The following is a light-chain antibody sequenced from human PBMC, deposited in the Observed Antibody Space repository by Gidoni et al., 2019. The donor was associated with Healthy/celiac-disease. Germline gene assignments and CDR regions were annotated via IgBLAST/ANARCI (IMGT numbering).Light chain of an antibody. CDR2: WAS. V-gene: IGKV4-1*01. CDR3: QQYYSTPFFX. Sequence: QSVLYSSNNKNYLAWYQQKPGQPPKLLIYWASTRESGVPDRFSGSGSGTDFTLTISSLQAEDVAVYYCQQYYSTPFFXFXPGTKVDIK. J-gene: IGKJ3*01. CDR1: QSVLYSSNNKNY.